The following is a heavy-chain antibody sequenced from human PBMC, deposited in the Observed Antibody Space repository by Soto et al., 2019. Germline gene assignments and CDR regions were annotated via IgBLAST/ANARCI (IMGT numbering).Heavy chain of an antibody. CDR1: GGSVRAPDW. Sequence: SETLSFTCTLSGGSVRAPDWWNWVRQSPDKGLEWIAEVHISGHSNYNPSLRSRVSVSIDSSKNQFYLNLNSVTAADTAIYYCARVRQGCSANNCYFDPWGQGTQVTVSS. CDR3: ARVRQGCSANNCYFDP. CDR2: VHISGHS. V-gene: IGHV4-4*02. J-gene: IGHJ5*01. D-gene: IGHD1-1*01.